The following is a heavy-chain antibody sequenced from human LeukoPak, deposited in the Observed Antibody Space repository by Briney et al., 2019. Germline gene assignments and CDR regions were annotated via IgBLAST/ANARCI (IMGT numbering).Heavy chain of an antibody. CDR2: IYTSGST. Sequence: SETLSLTCTVSGGSISSYYWSWIRQPAGRGLEWIGRIYTSGSTNYNPSLKSRVTMSVDTSKNQFSLKLSSVTAADTAVYYCASEPINYYDSSGSIDYWGQGTLVTVSS. J-gene: IGHJ4*02. D-gene: IGHD3-22*01. V-gene: IGHV4-4*07. CDR1: GGSISSYY. CDR3: ASEPINYYDSSGSIDY.